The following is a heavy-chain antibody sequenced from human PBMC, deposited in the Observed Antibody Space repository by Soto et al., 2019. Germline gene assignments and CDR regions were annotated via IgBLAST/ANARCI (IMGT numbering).Heavy chain of an antibody. V-gene: IGHV1-58*02. CDR1: GFTFTSSA. CDR3: AADPSHYYYMDV. J-gene: IGHJ6*03. Sequence: SVKVSCKASGFTFTSSAMQWVRQARGQRLEWIGWIVVGSGNTNYAQKFQERVTITRDMSTSTAYMEPSSLRSEDTAVYYCAADPSHYYYMDVWGKGTTVTVSS. CDR2: IVVGSGNT.